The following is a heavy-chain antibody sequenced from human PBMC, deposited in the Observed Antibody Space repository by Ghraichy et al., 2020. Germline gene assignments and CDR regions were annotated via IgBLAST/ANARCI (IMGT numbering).Heavy chain of an antibody. V-gene: IGHV3-23*01. CDR1: GFTFSSYA. CDR2: ISGSGGST. CDR3: AKRLGYSSGWYPLVDY. J-gene: IGHJ4*02. Sequence: GGSLRLSCAASGFTFSSYAMSWVRQAPGKGLEWVSAISGSGGSTYYADSVKGRFTISRDNSKNTLYLQMNSLRAEDTAIYYCAKRLGYSSGWYPLVDYWGQGTLVTVSS. D-gene: IGHD6-19*01.